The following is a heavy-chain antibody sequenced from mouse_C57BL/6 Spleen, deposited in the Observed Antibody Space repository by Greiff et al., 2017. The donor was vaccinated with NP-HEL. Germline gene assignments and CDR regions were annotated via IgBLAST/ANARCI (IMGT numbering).Heavy chain of an antibody. Sequence: EVQLQESGPGLVKPSQSLSLTCSATGYSITSGYYWNCIRPFPGNKLEWMAYISYDGSNNYNPSHKNRISITLDTSKNQHCLKLNSVTTEDTATYYYARDTTVVPYAMDYWGQGTSVTVSS. CDR1: GYSITSGYY. D-gene: IGHD1-1*01. CDR3: ARDTTVVPYAMDY. J-gene: IGHJ4*01. V-gene: IGHV3-6*01. CDR2: ISYDGSN.